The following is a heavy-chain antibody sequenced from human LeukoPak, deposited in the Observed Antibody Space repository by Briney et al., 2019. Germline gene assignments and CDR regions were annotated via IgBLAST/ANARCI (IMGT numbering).Heavy chain of an antibody. CDR2: MYHSGST. Sequence: PSETLSLTCTVSGYSISSGYYWGWIRQPPGKGLEWIASMYHSGSTYYKPSLKSRVTISVDTSKNQLSLKLSSVTAADTAVYYCARSTLIESYYFDYWGQGTLVTVSS. J-gene: IGHJ4*02. D-gene: IGHD3-22*01. V-gene: IGHV4-38-2*02. CDR3: ARSTLIESYYFDY. CDR1: GYSISSGYY.